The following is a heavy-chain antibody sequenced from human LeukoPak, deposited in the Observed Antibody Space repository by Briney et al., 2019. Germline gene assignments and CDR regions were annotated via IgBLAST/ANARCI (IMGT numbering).Heavy chain of an antibody. CDR2: IYYSGST. CDR3: ARVHDPRYSGYDHFDY. D-gene: IGHD5-12*01. CDR1: GGSISSYY. Sequence: SETLSLTCTVSGGSISSYYWSWIRQPPGKGLVWIGYIYYSGSTNYNPSLKSRVTISVDTSKNQFSLKLSSVTAADTAVYYCARVHDPRYSGYDHFDYWGQGTLVTVSS. V-gene: IGHV4-59*01. J-gene: IGHJ4*02.